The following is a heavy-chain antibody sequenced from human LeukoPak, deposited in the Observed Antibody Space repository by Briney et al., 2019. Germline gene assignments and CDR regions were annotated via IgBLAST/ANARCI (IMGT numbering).Heavy chain of an antibody. CDR2: ITSGDTT. CDR3: ARAYSSSWYDY. Sequence: GGSLRLSCAASGFTFSNYAMNWVRQAPGKGPQWVSAITSGDTTYYADSVKGRFTISRDNSKNTLYLQMNSLRAEDTAVYHCARAYSSSWYDYWGQGTLVTVSS. D-gene: IGHD6-13*01. J-gene: IGHJ4*02. V-gene: IGHV3-23*01. CDR1: GFTFSNYA.